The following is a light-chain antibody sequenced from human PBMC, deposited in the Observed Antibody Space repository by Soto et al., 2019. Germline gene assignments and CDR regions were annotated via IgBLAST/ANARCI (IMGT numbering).Light chain of an antibody. CDR1: QTISSW. J-gene: IGKJ2*01. CDR2: KAS. Sequence: IQMTQSPSTLSGSVGARVTITCRASQTISSWLAWYQQKPGKAPKLLIYKASTLKSGVPSRFSGSGSGTEFTLTISSLQPDDFATYYCQQYNSYSYTFGQGTRLDIK. CDR3: QQYNSYSYT. V-gene: IGKV1-5*03.